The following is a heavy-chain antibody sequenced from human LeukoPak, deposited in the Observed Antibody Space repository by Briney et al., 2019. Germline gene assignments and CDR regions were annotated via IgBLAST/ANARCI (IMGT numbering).Heavy chain of an antibody. CDR1: GLTFSSYS. CDR2: ISSSSSYI. CDR3: ARDVKPTYYYDSSGSLYFDY. V-gene: IGHV3-21*01. Sequence: GGSLRLSCAASGLTFSSYSMNWVREAPGKGLEGGSSISSSSSYIYYADAVKGRFTSSGDNAKNSLYLQMNSLSAEDTAVYYCARDVKPTYYYDSSGSLYFDYWGQGTLVTVSS. J-gene: IGHJ4*02. D-gene: IGHD3-22*01.